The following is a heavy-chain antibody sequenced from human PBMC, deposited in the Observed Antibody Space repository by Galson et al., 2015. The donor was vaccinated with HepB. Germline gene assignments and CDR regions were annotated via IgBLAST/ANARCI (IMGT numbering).Heavy chain of an antibody. D-gene: IGHD2-21*01. V-gene: IGHV3-7*03. J-gene: IGHJ3*02. CDR1: GFSFSTYW. CDR3: AGKGVVITTRKDAFDM. CDR2: IKEDGSEK. Sequence: SLRLSCAASGFSFSTYWMSWVRQAPGKGLEWVANIKEDGSEKYYVDSVKGRFSISRDNAKNSLYLQMNSLRAEDTAVYYCAGKGVVITTRKDAFDMWGQGTMVTVSS.